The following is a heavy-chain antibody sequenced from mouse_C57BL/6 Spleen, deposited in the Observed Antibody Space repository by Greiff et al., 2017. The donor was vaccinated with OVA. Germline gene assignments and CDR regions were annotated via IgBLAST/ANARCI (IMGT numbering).Heavy chain of an antibody. CDR3: AKNYYYGSSHFDV. J-gene: IGHJ1*03. Sequence: QVQLQQSGPGLVQPSQSLSITCTVSGFSLTSYGVHWVRQSPGKGLEWLGVIWRGGSTDYNAAFMSRLSITKDNSKSQVFFKMNSLQADDTAIYYCAKNYYYGSSHFDVWGTGTTVTVSS. D-gene: IGHD1-1*01. CDR2: IWRGGST. V-gene: IGHV2-5*01. CDR1: GFSLTSYG.